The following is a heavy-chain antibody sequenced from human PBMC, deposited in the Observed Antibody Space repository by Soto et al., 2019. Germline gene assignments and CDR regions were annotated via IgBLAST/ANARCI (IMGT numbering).Heavy chain of an antibody. CDR3: ARDGRIYYGSGRRGWFDP. J-gene: IGHJ5*02. Sequence: ASVKVSCKASGYTFTSYYMHWVRQAPGQGLEWMGIINPSGGSTSYAQKFQGRVTMTRDTSTSTVYMELSSLRSEDTAVYHCARDGRIYYGSGRRGWFDPWGQGTLVTVSS. D-gene: IGHD3-10*01. CDR2: INPSGGST. CDR1: GYTFTSYY. V-gene: IGHV1-46*01.